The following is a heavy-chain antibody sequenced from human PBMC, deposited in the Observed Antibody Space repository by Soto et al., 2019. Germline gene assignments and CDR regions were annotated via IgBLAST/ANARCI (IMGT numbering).Heavy chain of an antibody. D-gene: IGHD5-18*01. J-gene: IGHJ5*02. Sequence: QVQLQESGPGLVKPSQTLSLTCTVSGGSISRGDYFWNWIRQPPGKGLEWIGYIYDSGTTYYNPSLKSRVTISADTSKNQFSLKLSSVTAADTDVYYCARDTAMISGWFDPWGQGTLVTVSS. CDR1: GGSISRGDYF. V-gene: IGHV4-30-4*01. CDR3: ARDTAMISGWFDP. CDR2: IYDSGTT.